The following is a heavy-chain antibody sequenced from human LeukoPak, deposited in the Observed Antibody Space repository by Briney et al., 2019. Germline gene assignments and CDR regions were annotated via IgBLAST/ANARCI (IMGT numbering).Heavy chain of an antibody. V-gene: IGHV4-30-4*08. Sequence: PSETLSLTCTVSGDSMGGVDYFWNWIRQPPGQGLEWLGYISDIGRTFYNPSLASRLTISLDTSKSQFSLRLNSVTAADTAVYYCAIRHCSSTSCYVGAFDIWGQGTMVTVSS. CDR2: ISDIGRT. CDR3: AIRHCSSTSCYVGAFDI. CDR1: GDSMGGVDYF. J-gene: IGHJ3*02. D-gene: IGHD2-2*01.